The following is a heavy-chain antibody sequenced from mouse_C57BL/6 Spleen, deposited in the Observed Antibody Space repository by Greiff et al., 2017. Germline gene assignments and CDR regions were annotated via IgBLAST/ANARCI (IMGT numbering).Heavy chain of an antibody. CDR1: GYTFTSYG. D-gene: IGHD1-1*01. V-gene: IGHV1-81*01. J-gene: IGHJ4*01. CDR3: ARYYYGSSYGAMDY. Sequence: VQLQQSGAELARPGASVKLSCKASGYTFTSYGISWVKQRTGQGLEWIGEIYPRSGNTYYNEKFKGKATRTADKSSSTAYMELRSLTAEDSAVYFCARYYYGSSYGAMDYWGQGTSVTVSS. CDR2: IYPRSGNT.